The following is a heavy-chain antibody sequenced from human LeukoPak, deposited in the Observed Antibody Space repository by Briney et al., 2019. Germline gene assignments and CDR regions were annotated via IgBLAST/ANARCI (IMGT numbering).Heavy chain of an antibody. D-gene: IGHD2-15*01. CDR3: AKSPCGGGSCYTGFDD. J-gene: IGHJ4*02. Sequence: WGSLRLSCGASGFTFNSHALSWVRQAPGRGLEWVSTISNSGDDTYYADSVKGRFTISRDNSKNTLYLQITSLRVEDTAVYYCAKSPCGGGSCYTGFDDWGQGTLLTVSS. CDR1: GFTFNSHA. CDR2: ISNSGDDT. V-gene: IGHV3-23*01.